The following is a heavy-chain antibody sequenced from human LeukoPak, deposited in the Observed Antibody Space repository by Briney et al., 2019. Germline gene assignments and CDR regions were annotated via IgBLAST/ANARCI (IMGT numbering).Heavy chain of an antibody. Sequence: ASVKVSCKVSGYTLTELSMHWARQAPGKGLEWMGGFDPEDGETIYAQKFQGRVTMTEDTSTDTAYMELSSLRSEDTAVYYCATADCSGGSCYFDYWGQGTLVTVSS. CDR3: ATADCSGGSCYFDY. D-gene: IGHD2-15*01. V-gene: IGHV1-24*01. CDR1: GYTLTELS. J-gene: IGHJ4*02. CDR2: FDPEDGET.